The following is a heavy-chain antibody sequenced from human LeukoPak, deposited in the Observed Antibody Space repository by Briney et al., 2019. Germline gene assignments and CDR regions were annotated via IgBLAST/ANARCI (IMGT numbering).Heavy chain of an antibody. V-gene: IGHV3-30*04. Sequence: PGRSLRLSCAASGFTFSSYAMHWVRQAPGKGLEWVAVISYDGGNKYYADSVKGRFTISRDNSKNTLYLQMNSLRAEDTAVYYCAGDGKAFDIWGQGTMVTVSS. CDR2: ISYDGGNK. CDR3: AGDGKAFDI. J-gene: IGHJ3*02. CDR1: GFTFSSYA.